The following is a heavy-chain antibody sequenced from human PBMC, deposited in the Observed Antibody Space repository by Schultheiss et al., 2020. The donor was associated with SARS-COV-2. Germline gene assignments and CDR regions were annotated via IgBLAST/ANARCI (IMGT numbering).Heavy chain of an antibody. Sequence: GGSLRLSCAASGFTFSSYAMSWVRQAPGKGLQWVANIKQDGSVQHYVDSVRGRFTISRDNAKNSLYLQMNSLRPDDTAVYYCARDGSPAEYGAYWGQGILVTVSS. CDR3: ARDGSPAEYGAY. CDR1: GFTFSSYA. D-gene: IGHD1-26*01. CDR2: IKQDGSVQ. J-gene: IGHJ4*02. V-gene: IGHV3-7*01.